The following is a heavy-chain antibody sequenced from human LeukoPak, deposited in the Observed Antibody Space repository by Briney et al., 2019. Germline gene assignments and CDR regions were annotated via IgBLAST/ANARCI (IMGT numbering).Heavy chain of an antibody. Sequence: KPSETLSLTCTVSGGSISSYYWSWIRQPPGKGLEWIGYIYYSGSTNYNPSLKSRVTILVDTSKNQFSLKLGSVTAADTAVYYCAASIAVAGTPFDYWGQGTLVTVSS. CDR3: AASIAVAGTPFDY. CDR1: GGSISSYY. J-gene: IGHJ4*02. D-gene: IGHD6-19*01. CDR2: IYYSGST. V-gene: IGHV4-59*01.